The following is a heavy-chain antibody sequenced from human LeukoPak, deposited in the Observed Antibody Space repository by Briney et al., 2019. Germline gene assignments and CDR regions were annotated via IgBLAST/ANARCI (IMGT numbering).Heavy chain of an antibody. CDR3: ARAGELRYMDV. J-gene: IGHJ6*03. Sequence: GGSLRLSCAASGFTFSDYYMSWIRQAPGKGLEWVSTIKGIGPTTYYADSLKGRFTISRDNAKNSLFLQMSSLRADDTAIYYCARAGELRYMDVWGKGTTVTISS. V-gene: IGHV3-11*04. CDR2: IKGIGPTT. CDR1: GFTFSDYY. D-gene: IGHD3-16*01.